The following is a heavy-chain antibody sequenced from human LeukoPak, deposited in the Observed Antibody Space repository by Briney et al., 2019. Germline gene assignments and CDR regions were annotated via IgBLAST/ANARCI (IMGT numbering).Heavy chain of an antibody. CDR2: ISISGSTI. J-gene: IGHJ4*02. D-gene: IGHD3-22*01. CDR3: ARSVYDSSGYYLFFDY. V-gene: IGHV3-48*03. CDR1: GFTFSSYE. Sequence: GGSLRLSCAASGFTFSSYEMNWVRQAPGKGQEWVSNISISGSTIYYADSMKGRFTISRDNAKNSLYLQINSLRAEDTSVYYCARSVYDSSGYYLFFDYWGQGTLVTVSS.